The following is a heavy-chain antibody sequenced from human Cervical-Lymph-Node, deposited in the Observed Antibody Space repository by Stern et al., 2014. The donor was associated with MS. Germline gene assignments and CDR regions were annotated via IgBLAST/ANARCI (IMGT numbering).Heavy chain of an antibody. J-gene: IGHJ6*02. V-gene: IGHV4-61*02. CDR2: GYTTGTT. CDR1: RGSTNRPNY. CDR3: AKAQARWLGNEYSSYYGMDV. Sequence: VQLQESGPGLLKPSQTLSLTCTVSRGSTNRPNYCSWIRQPAARGLELIVHGYTTGTTTYNPSVQSGVAISIDTSKKLISLRLNSVTVADTAVYFGAKAQARWLGNEYSSYYGMDVWGQGTTVTVSS. D-gene: IGHD5-24*01.